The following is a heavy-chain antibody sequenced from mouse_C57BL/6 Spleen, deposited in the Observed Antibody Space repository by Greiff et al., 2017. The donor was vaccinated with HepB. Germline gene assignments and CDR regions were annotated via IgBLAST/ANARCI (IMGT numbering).Heavy chain of an antibody. D-gene: IGHD2-1*01. CDR3: ARGYGNSYYYAMDY. CDR2: IDPANGNT. Sequence: LVESVAELVRPGASVKLSCKASGFNIKNTYMHWVKQRPEQGLEWIGRIDPANGNTKYAPKFQGKATITADTSSNTAYLQLSSLTSEDTAIYYCARGYGNSYYYAMDYWGQGTSVTVSS. CDR1: GFNIKNTY. V-gene: IGHV14-3*01. J-gene: IGHJ4*01.